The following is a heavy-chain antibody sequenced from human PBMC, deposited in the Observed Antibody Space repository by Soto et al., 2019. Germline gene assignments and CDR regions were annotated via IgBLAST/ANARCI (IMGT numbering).Heavy chain of an antibody. CDR2: ISYDGSNK. D-gene: IGHD3-10*01. CDR3: ARDRVYYYYYYGMDV. V-gene: IGHV3-30-3*01. J-gene: IGHJ6*02. CDR1: VFTFSSYA. Sequence: PWWSLRLSSSASVFTFSSYAMHWFRQAPGKGLEWVAVISYDGSNKYYADSVKGRFTISRDNSKNTLYLQMNSLRAEDTAVYYCARDRVYYYYYYGMDVWGQGTTVTVSS.